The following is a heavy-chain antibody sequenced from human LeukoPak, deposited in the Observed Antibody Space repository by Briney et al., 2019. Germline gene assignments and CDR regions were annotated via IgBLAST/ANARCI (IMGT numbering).Heavy chain of an antibody. CDR3: ARNNYYDSSGYYLDY. CDR1: GFTVSSNY. D-gene: IGHD3-22*01. Sequence: GGSLRLSCAASGFTVSSNYINWVRQAPGKGLEWVSGISWNSGSIGYADSVKGRFTISRDNAKNSLYLQMNSLRAEDTALYYCARNNYYDSSGYYLDYWGQGTLVTVSS. CDR2: ISWNSGSI. V-gene: IGHV3-9*01. J-gene: IGHJ4*02.